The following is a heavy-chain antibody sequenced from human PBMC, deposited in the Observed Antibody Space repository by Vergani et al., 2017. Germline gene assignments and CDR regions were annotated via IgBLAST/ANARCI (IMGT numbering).Heavy chain of an antibody. J-gene: IGHJ4*02. CDR2: IRYDGSNK. Sequence: QVQLVESGGGVVQPGGSLRLSCAASGFTFSSYGMHWVRQAPGKGLEWVAFIRYDGSNKYYADSVKGRFTISRDNSKNTLYLQMNSLRAEDTAVYYCAKEASEDSSGYYYHFDYWGQGTLVIVSS. CDR1: GFTFSSYG. V-gene: IGHV3-30*02. D-gene: IGHD3-22*01. CDR3: AKEASEDSSGYYYHFDY.